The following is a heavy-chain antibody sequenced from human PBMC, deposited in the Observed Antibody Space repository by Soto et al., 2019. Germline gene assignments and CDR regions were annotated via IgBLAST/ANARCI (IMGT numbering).Heavy chain of an antibody. CDR3: AGEPGGGYYGMDV. CDR1: GGTFSSYA. D-gene: IGHD3-10*01. V-gene: IGHV1-69*01. J-gene: IGHJ6*02. CDR2: IIPIFGTA. Sequence: QVQLVQSGAEVKKPGSSVKVSCKASGGTFSSYAISWVRQAPGQGLEWMGGIIPIFGTANYAQKFQGRVTIPADESTSKAYMELGSLRLEDTAVYYCAGEPGGGYYGMDVWGQGTTVTVSS.